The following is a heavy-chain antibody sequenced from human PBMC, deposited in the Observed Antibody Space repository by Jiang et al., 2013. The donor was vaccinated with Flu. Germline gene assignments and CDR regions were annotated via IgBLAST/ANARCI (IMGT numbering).Heavy chain of an antibody. J-gene: IGHJ4*02. CDR2: INAGNSNT. V-gene: IGHV1-3*01. CDR1: GYTFTSYA. Sequence: EVKKPGASVKVSCKASGYTFTSYAMHWVRQAPGQRLEWMGWINAGNSNTKYSQKFQGRVTITKDTSASTGYMELSSLRSEDTAVYYCARDDLYFNYWGQGTLVTVSS. CDR3: ARDDLYFNY.